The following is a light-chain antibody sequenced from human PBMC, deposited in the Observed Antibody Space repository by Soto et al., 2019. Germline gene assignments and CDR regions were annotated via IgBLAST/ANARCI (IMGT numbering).Light chain of an antibody. CDR1: SSEVGNYKS. CDR3: SSYTTSSTYV. V-gene: IGLV2-14*01. CDR2: EVS. J-gene: IGLJ1*01. Sequence: ALTQPASVSGSPGQSIPIPCTGNSSEVGNYKSVSWYQQHPGKAPKLMIYEVSKRPSRVSNRFSGSKSGNTASLTISGLQAEDEADYYSSSYTTSSTYVFGTRTKVTVL.